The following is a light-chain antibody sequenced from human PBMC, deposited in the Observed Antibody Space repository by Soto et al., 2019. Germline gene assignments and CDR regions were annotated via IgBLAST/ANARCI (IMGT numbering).Light chain of an antibody. Sequence: QSVLTQPPSASGSPGQSVTISCTGTSSDVGGYNYVSWYQQHPGKAPKLMIYDISKRPSGVPDRFSGSKSGNTASLTVSGLQAEDEADYYCSSYAGSTPVVFGGGTKLTVL. J-gene: IGLJ2*01. CDR2: DIS. V-gene: IGLV2-8*01. CDR1: SSDVGGYNY. CDR3: SSYAGSTPVV.